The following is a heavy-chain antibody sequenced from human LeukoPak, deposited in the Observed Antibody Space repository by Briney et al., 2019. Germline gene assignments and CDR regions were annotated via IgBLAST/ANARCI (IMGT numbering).Heavy chain of an antibody. J-gene: IGHJ4*02. V-gene: IGHV4-4*09. CDR1: GGSINSYY. Sequence: PSETLSLTCTVSGGSINSYYWSWIRQTPGKGLEWIGYIYSSGSTTYNPSLKSRVTISIDTSKNQFSLKLSSVTAADTAVYYCARRATILAGGYFDYWGQGTLVSVSS. D-gene: IGHD5-12*01. CDR2: IYSSGST. CDR3: ARRATILAGGYFDY.